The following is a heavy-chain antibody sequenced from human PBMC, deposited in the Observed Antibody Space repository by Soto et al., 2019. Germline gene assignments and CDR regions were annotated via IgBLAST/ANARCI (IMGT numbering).Heavy chain of an antibody. J-gene: IGHJ5*02. CDR1: GYTFTSYG. D-gene: IGHD3-9*01. CDR2: ISTYNGKT. V-gene: IGHV1-18*01. CDR3: ARDPFWFRAPVEIAGWFDL. Sequence: QVQLIQSGGDVKKPGASVKVSCKASGYTFTSYGISWVRQGPGQGLEWLGWISTYNGKTKYAQILQGRGTMTTDTSTTTTYMEVRDLISDDTPVYYCARDPFWFRAPVEIAGWFDLWRQGTLVSVSS.